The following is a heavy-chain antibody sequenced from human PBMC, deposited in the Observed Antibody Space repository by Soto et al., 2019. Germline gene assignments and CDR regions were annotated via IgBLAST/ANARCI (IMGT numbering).Heavy chain of an antibody. D-gene: IGHD3-16*01. V-gene: IGHV1-8*01. J-gene: IGHJ6*02. CDR2: MNAKSGDT. CDR3: ARGNPFNYAGFDV. CDR1: GYTFSDFD. Sequence: QAHLEQSGAEVKRPGASVKVSCKASGYTFSDFDINWLRQASGQGPEWMGWMNAKSGDTFFAQRFQGKFNMTWDTSLSTAYMEVDSLTSDDTAIYFCARGNPFNYAGFDVWGQGTTVAVSS.